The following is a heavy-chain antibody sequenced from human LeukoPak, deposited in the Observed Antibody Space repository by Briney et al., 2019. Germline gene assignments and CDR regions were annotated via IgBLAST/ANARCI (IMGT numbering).Heavy chain of an antibody. Sequence: ASVKVSCKASGYTFTSYGISWVRQAPGQGLEWMGWISAYNGNTNYAQKLQGRGTITRDTSTSTAYMELRSLTSDDTAVYYCARVTMVPTSPWSWGPKKIGQEVTWHDPWGQGTLVTVSS. CDR3: ARVTMVPTSPWSWGPKKIGQEVTWHDP. CDR2: ISAYNGNT. D-gene: IGHD4/OR15-4a*01. J-gene: IGHJ5*02. V-gene: IGHV1-18*01. CDR1: GYTFTSYG.